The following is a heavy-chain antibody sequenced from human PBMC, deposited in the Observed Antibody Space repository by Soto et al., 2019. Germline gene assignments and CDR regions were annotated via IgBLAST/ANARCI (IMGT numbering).Heavy chain of an antibody. CDR2: IYYSGST. CDR3: ARRARAYYYYYYGMDV. Sequence: SETLSLTCTVSGGSISSSSYYWGWIRQPPGKGLEWIGSIYYSGSTYYNPSLKSRVTTSVDTSKNQFSLKLSSVTAADTAVYYCARRARAYYYYYYGMDVWGQGTTVTVSS. CDR1: GGSISSSSYY. J-gene: IGHJ6*02. V-gene: IGHV4-39*01.